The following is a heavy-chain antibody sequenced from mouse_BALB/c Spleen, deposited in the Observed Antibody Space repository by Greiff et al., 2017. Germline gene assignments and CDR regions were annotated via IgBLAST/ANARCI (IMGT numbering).Heavy chain of an antibody. D-gene: IGHD2-1*01. V-gene: IGHV3-8*02. Sequence: EVKLQESGPSLVKPSQTLSLTCSVTGDSITSGYWNWIRKFPGNKLEYMGYISYSGSTYYNPSLKSRISITRDTSKNQYYLQLNSVTTEDTATYYCAGGSIYHGNYVWYFDYWGQGTTLTVSS. CDR1: GDSITSGY. J-gene: IGHJ2*01. CDR2: ISYSGST. CDR3: AGGSIYHGNYVWYFDY.